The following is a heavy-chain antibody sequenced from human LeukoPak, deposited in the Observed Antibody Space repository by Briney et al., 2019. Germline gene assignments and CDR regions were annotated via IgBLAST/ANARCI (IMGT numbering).Heavy chain of an antibody. CDR2: MNPNSGNT. D-gene: IGHD3-22*01. CDR3: ARDPSLATMTVGYYFDY. CDR1: GYTFTSYD. J-gene: IGHJ4*02. Sequence: GASVKVSCKASGYTFTSYDINWVRQATGQWLEWMGWMNPNSGNTGYAQKFQGRVTMTRNTSISTVYMELSSLRSEDTAVYCCARDPSLATMTVGYYFDYWGQGTLVTVSS. V-gene: IGHV1-8*01.